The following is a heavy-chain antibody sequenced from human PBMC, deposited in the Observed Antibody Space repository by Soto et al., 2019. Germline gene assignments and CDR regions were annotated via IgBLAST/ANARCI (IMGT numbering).Heavy chain of an antibody. J-gene: IGHJ4*02. D-gene: IGHD3-22*01. V-gene: IGHV3-30*18. CDR3: AKDYYDSSGYFDY. CDR1: GFTFCSYC. CDR2: ISYDGSNK. Sequence: PGGSLRLSCAASGFTFCSYCMHWVRQAPGKGLEWVAVISYDGSNKYYADSVKGRFTISRDNSKNTLYLQMNSLRAEDTAVYYCAKDYYDSSGYFDYWGQGTQVTVSS.